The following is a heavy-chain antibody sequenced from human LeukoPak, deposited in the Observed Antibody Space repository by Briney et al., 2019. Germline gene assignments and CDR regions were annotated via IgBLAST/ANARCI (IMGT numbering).Heavy chain of an antibody. V-gene: IGHV3-23*01. CDR2: ISGSGGTI. CDR1: GFTFSSYA. J-gene: IGHJ4*02. CDR3: ARESGYGDYGY. Sequence: GGSLRLSCAASGFTFSSYAMSWVRLAPGKGLEWVSSISGSGGTIYYADSVKGRFTISRDNAKNSLYLQMNSLRAEDTAVYYCARESGYGDYGYWGQGTLVTVSS. D-gene: IGHD4-17*01.